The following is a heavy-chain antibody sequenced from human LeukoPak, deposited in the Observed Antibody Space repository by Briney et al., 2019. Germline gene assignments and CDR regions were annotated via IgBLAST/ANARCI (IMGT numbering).Heavy chain of an antibody. V-gene: IGHV1-69*05. D-gene: IGHD3-22*01. J-gene: IGHJ3*02. CDR3: ASGPRTSGDYYDSSGYLPI. Sequence: ASVKVSCKASGGTFSSYAISWVRQAPGQGLEWMGGIIPIFGTANYAQKFQGRVTITTDESTSTAYMELSSLRSEDTAVYYCASGPRTSGDYYDSSGYLPIWGQGIMVTVSS. CDR2: IIPIFGTA. CDR1: GGTFSSYA.